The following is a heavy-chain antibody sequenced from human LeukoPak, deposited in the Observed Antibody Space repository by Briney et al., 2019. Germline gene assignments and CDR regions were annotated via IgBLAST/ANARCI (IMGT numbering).Heavy chain of an antibody. CDR3: AREGIREKLRFLEWHRAASSFDY. D-gene: IGHD3-3*01. J-gene: IGHJ4*02. Sequence: PSQTLSPTCAVSGGSISSGGYSWSWIRQPPGKGLEWIGYIYYSGSTNYNPSLKSRVTISVDTSKNQFSLKLSSATAADTAVYYCAREGIREKLRFLEWHRAASSFDYWGQGTLVTVSS. CDR1: GGSISSGGYS. V-gene: IGHV4-30-4*07. CDR2: IYYSGST.